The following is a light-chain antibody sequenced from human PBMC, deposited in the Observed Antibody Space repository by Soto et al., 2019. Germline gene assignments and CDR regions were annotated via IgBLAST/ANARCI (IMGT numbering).Light chain of an antibody. Sequence: DIQMTQSPSTLSASVGDRVTITCRASQTIYSWLAWYQHKPGKAPNLLIYKATSLESGVPSRFSGSGSGTEITLTISSLQPDDFATYYCQQYNSYSWTCGQGTKVEIK. J-gene: IGKJ1*01. V-gene: IGKV1-5*03. CDR1: QTIYSW. CDR3: QQYNSYSWT. CDR2: KAT.